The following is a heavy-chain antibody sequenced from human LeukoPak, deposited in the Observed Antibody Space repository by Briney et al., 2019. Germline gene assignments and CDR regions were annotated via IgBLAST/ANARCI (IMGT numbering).Heavy chain of an antibody. Sequence: GGSLRLSCAASGFTFTNYTMNWVRQAPGKGLEWVSYISSSGSTIYYADSVKGRFTISRDNAKNSLYLQMNSLRAEDTAVYYCAELGITMIGGVWGKGTTVTISS. CDR1: GFTFTNYT. D-gene: IGHD3-10*02. CDR3: AELGITMIGGV. J-gene: IGHJ6*04. V-gene: IGHV3-48*04. CDR2: ISSSGSTI.